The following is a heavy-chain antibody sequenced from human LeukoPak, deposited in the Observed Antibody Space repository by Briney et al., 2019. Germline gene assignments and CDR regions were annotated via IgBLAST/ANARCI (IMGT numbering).Heavy chain of an antibody. D-gene: IGHD2-21*02. V-gene: IGHV4-4*09. CDR3: ASRDTCDWALYFDL. CDR1: GGSLSRYY. Sequence: SETLSLTSIVCGGSLSRYYWSCVPHTPRKGLELGGYLFTSGFTKYNPSLARRVTISLDTSKNQFSLKQYSVTAADTAVYYCASRDTCDWALYFDLWGRGSLVAVSS. J-gene: IGHJ2*01. CDR2: LFTSGFT.